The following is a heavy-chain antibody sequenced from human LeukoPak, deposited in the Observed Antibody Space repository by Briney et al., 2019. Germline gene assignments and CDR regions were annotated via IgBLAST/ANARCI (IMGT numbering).Heavy chain of an antibody. CDR3: ARSGGVYYFDY. V-gene: IGHV1-3*01. Sequence: ASVKISCKASGYTFTSYAMHWVRQAPGQRLEWMGWINAGNGNTKYSQKFQGRVTITRDTSASTAYMELSSLRSEDTAVYYCARSGGVYYFDYWGQGTLVTVSS. J-gene: IGHJ4*02. D-gene: IGHD2-8*01. CDR1: GYTFTSYA. CDR2: INAGNGNT.